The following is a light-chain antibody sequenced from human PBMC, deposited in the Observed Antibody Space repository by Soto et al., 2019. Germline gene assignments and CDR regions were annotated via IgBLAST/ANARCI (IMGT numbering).Light chain of an antibody. J-gene: IGKJ1*01. CDR3: LSYSKDVPGT. CDR1: QDISHF. Sequence: DIQMTQSPSSLSASVGDRVTLTCRASQDISHFLAWYQHRPGKVPQLLIYGASTLQSGVPSRFSGSGSGTAFDLTISSLQPEDVATYYCLSYSKDVPGTFGQGTKVEIK. CDR2: GAS. V-gene: IGKV1-27*01.